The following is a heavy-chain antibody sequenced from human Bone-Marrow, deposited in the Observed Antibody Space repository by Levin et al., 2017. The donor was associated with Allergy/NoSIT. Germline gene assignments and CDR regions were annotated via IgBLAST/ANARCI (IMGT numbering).Heavy chain of an antibody. D-gene: IGHD3-22*01. CDR1: GGPLITSY. CDR2: VFHNGVT. Sequence: SCTVSGGPLITSYWNWIRQPPGKGLEWIGYVFHNGVTNYNPSFKSRVTISLDTSRSQFSLKMNSVTTADTALYYCARAPYYYDPDGFYFAFHLWGQGTPVTVSS. V-gene: IGHV4-59*01. CDR3: ARAPYYYDPDGFYFAFHL. J-gene: IGHJ3*01.